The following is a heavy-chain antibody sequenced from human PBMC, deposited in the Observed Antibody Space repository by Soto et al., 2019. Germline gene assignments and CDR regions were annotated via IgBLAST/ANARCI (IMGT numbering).Heavy chain of an antibody. V-gene: IGHV4-4*02. CDR1: GGSISSSNW. Sequence: PSETLSLTCAVSGGSISSSNWWSWVRQPPGKGLEWIGEIYHSGSTNYNPSLKSRVTISVDKSKNQFSLKLSSVTAADTAVYYCARLRLNDILTGYPYWGQGTLVTVYS. CDR3: ARLRLNDILTGYPY. J-gene: IGHJ4*02. D-gene: IGHD3-9*01. CDR2: IYHSGST.